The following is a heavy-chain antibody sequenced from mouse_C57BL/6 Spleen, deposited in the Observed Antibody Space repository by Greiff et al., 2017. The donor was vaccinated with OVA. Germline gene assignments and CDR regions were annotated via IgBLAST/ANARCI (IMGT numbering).Heavy chain of an antibody. V-gene: IGHV1-69*01. Sequence: QVPLQQPGAELVMPGASVKLSCKASGYTFTSYWMHWVKQRPGQGLEWIGEIDPSDSYTNYNQKFKGKSTLTVDKSSSTAYMQLSSLTSEDSAVYYCARWDYGSSPFDYWGQGTTLTVSS. D-gene: IGHD1-1*01. CDR3: ARWDYGSSPFDY. CDR2: IDPSDSYT. CDR1: GYTFTSYW. J-gene: IGHJ2*01.